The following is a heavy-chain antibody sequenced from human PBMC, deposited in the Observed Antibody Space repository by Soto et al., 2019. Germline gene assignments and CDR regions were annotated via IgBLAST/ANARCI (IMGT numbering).Heavy chain of an antibody. V-gene: IGHV4-34*01. J-gene: IGHJ4*02. CDR2: INHSGST. Sequence: SETLSLTCSVYGGSFSGYYWSWIRQPPGKGLEWIGEINHSGSTNYNPSLKSRVTISVDTSKNQFSLKLSSVTAADTAVYYCALLYTVGATGWYYFDACGQGTLLTVS. CDR1: GGSFSGYY. CDR3: ALLYTVGATGWYYFDA. D-gene: IGHD1-26*01.